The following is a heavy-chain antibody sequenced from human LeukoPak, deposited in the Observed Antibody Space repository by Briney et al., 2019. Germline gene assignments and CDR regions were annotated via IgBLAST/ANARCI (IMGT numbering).Heavy chain of an antibody. V-gene: IGHV1-69*06. CDR1: GGTFSSYA. D-gene: IGHD6-19*01. J-gene: IGHJ4*02. Sequence: GASVKVSCKASGGTFSSYAISWVRQAPGQGLEWMGGIIPIFGTANYAQKFQGRVTITADKSTSTAYMELSSLRSEDTAVYYCARVPENERYSSGWYQFDYWGQGALVTVSS. CDR2: IIPIFGTA. CDR3: ARVPENERYSSGWYQFDY.